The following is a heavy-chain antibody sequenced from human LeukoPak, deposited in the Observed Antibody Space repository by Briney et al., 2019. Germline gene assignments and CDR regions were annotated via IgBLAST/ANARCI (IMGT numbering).Heavy chain of an antibody. D-gene: IGHD4-17*01. CDR1: RFTFSSYS. CDR2: ISSSTSYI. J-gene: IGHJ4*02. CDR3: ARAGGSTVSHSDY. V-gene: IGHV3-21*01. Sequence: GGSLRLSCAASRFTFSSYSMNWIRQAPGKGLEWVSSISSSTSYIYYADSVKGRFTISKDNAKNSLYLQMNSLRAEDTAVYYCARAGGSTVSHSDYWGQGTLVTVSS.